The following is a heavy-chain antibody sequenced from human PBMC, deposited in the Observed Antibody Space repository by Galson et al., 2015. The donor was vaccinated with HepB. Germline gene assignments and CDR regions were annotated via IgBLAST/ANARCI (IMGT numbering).Heavy chain of an antibody. CDR1: GFTFSSYG. V-gene: IGHV3-33*01. D-gene: IGHD3-22*01. Sequence: SLRLSCAASGFTFSSYGMHWVRQAPGKGLEWVAVIWYDGSNKYYADSVKGRFTISRDNSKNTLYLQMNSLRAEDTAVYYCAGEHWDQWLLCYYYYMDVWGKGTTVTVSS. J-gene: IGHJ6*03. CDR3: AGEHWDQWLLCYYYYMDV. CDR2: IWYDGSNK.